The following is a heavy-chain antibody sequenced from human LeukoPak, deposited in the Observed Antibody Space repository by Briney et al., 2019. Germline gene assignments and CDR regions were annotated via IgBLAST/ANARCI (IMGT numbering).Heavy chain of an antibody. J-gene: IGHJ4*02. CDR2: ISGIGDNT. V-gene: IGHV3-23*01. CDR3: VKGTLSGGTCFFDY. Sequence: SGGSLRLSCAASRFTFSSYAMSWVRQAPGTGLEWVSVISGIGDNTYYADSVKGRFTISRDNSMNTLYLQMNSLRAEDTAVYYCVKGTLSGGTCFFDYWGQGTLVTVSS. CDR1: RFTFSSYA. D-gene: IGHD2-15*01.